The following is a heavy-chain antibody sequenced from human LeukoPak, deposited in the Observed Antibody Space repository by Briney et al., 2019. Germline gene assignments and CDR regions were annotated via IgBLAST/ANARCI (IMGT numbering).Heavy chain of an antibody. CDR2: IHRDGRT. J-gene: IGHJ4*02. D-gene: IGHD3-9*01. Sequence: PSGTLSLTCAVSGVSISSSEWWIWVRQPPGQGLEWIGEIHRDGRTRYNPSLKSRVTKSMDYSKNQFSLSVTSVTAADTAIYYCGKTDIYFNPIDYWGPGSLVTVSS. CDR1: GVSISSSEW. V-gene: IGHV4-4*02. CDR3: GKTDIYFNPIDY.